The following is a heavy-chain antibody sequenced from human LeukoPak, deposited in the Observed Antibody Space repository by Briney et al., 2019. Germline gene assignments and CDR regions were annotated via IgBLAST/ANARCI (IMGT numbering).Heavy chain of an antibody. CDR1: GFTFGDYA. V-gene: IGHV3-49*04. CDR2: IRSKAYGGTP. CDR3: TRTPSAAAPFDY. Sequence: GGSLRLSCTGSGFTFGDYAVSWVRQAPGKGLEWVAFIRSKAYGGTPGYAASVKGRFTISRDDSKNIAYVQMNSLRTEDTAVYYCTRTPSAAAPFDYWGQGSLATVSS. D-gene: IGHD2-2*01. J-gene: IGHJ4*02.